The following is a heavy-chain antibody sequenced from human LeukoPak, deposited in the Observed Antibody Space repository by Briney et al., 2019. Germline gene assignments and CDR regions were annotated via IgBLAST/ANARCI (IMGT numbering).Heavy chain of an antibody. CDR2: IYHSGSA. CDR3: ARDLGI. D-gene: IGHD7-27*01. J-gene: IGHJ3*02. Sequence: PSETLSLTCTVSGGSISSDTYYWSWILQPPGKGLEWIGYIYHSGSAYYNPSLKSRVTMSVDTSKNQFSLKLSSVTAADTAVYYCARDLGIWGQGTMVTVFS. CDR1: GGSISSDTYY. V-gene: IGHV4-30-2*01.